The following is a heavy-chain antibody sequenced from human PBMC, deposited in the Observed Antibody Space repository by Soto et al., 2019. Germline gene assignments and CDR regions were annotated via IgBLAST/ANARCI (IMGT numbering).Heavy chain of an antibody. D-gene: IGHD3-10*01. J-gene: IGHJ4*02. V-gene: IGHV4-4*02. Sequence: SETLSLTCTVSGDSMSSSNWWNWVRQPPGKGLEWIGEAHNSGPTNYNPSLKSRVTISVDTSKNQFSLRLRSLPAAAPAVYYCGRDGSERPTTYWGQGILVTVSS. CDR2: AHNSGPT. CDR1: GDSMSSSNW. CDR3: GRDGSERPTTY.